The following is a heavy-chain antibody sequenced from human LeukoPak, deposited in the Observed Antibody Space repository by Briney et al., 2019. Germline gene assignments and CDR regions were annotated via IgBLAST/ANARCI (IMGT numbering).Heavy chain of an antibody. D-gene: IGHD1-26*01. V-gene: IGHV1-2*02. Sequence: ASVKVSCKASGYTFTGYYMHWVRQAPGQGLEWMGWINPNSGGTNYAQKCQGRVTMTRDTSTSTAYMELSRLRSDDTAVYYCASVKVVATIYYFDYWGQGTLVTVSS. J-gene: IGHJ4*02. CDR2: INPNSGGT. CDR1: GYTFTGYY. CDR3: ASVKVVATIYYFDY.